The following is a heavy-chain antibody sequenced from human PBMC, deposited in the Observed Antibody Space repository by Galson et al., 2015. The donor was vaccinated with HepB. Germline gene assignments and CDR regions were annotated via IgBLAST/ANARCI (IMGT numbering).Heavy chain of an antibody. Sequence: SVKVSCKVSGYTFTGYYMHWVRQAPGQGLEWMGWINPNSGGTNYAQKFQGWVTMTTDTSISTAYMELSRLRSDDTAVYYCARGPYDSSGYTYYYYYGMDVWGQGTTVTVSS. CDR1: GYTFTGYY. D-gene: IGHD3-22*01. J-gene: IGHJ6*02. CDR2: INPNSGGT. V-gene: IGHV1-2*04. CDR3: ARGPYDSSGYTYYYYYGMDV.